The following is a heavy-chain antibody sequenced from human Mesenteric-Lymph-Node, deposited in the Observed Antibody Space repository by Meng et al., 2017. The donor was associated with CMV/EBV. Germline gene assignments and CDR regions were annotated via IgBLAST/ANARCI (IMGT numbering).Heavy chain of an antibody. V-gene: IGHV3-72*01. J-gene: IGHJ4*02. CDR1: GFTFSDYY. CDR2: TRNKANSYTT. D-gene: IGHD1-1*01. CDR3: VRVSTGGRGWDY. Sequence: GESLKISCAASGFTFSDYYMEWVRQAPGKGLEWVGRTRNKANSYTTEYAASVKGRFTISRDASKNSLYLQMNSLKTEDTAVYYCVRVSTGGRGWDYWGQGALVTVSS.